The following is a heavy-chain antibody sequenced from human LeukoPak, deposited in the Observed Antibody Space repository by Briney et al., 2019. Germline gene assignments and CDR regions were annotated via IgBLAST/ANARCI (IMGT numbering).Heavy chain of an antibody. CDR1: GFTFSDYY. V-gene: IGHV3-11*04. D-gene: IGHD6-13*01. CDR3: ARERLSSTNWFDP. CDR2: ISSSGSTI. J-gene: IGHJ5*02. Sequence: GGSLRLSCAASGFTFSDYYMSWIRQAPGKGLEWVSYISSSGSTIYYADSVKGRFTISRDNAKNSLYLQMNSLRAEDTAAYYCARERLSSTNWFDPWGQGTLVTVSS.